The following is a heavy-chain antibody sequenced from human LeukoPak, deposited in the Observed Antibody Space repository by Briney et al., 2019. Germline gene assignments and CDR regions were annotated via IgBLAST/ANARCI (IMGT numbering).Heavy chain of an antibody. CDR1: GYTFTSYD. V-gene: IGHV1-8*01. J-gene: IGHJ6*02. CDR2: MNPNSGNT. D-gene: IGHD5-18*01. CDR3: ARFPNTAMVMGLEYYYYGMDV. Sequence: GASVKVSCKASGYTFTSYDINWVRQATGQGLGWMGWMNPNSGNTGYAQKFQGRVTMTRNTSISAAYMELSSLRSEDTAVYYCARFPNTAMVMGLEYYYYGMDVWGQGTTVTVSS.